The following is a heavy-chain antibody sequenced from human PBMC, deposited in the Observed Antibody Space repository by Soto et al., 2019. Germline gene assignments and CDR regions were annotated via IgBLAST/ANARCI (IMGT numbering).Heavy chain of an antibody. CDR3: ARVRDGYNYLDY. Sequence: SGPTLVNPTQTLTLTCTFSGFSLSTSGMCVSWIRQPPGKALEWLARIDWDDDKYYSTSLKTRLTISKDTSKNQVVLTMTNMDPVDTATYYCARVRDGYNYLDYWGQGTLVTVSS. J-gene: IGHJ4*02. CDR2: IDWDDDK. D-gene: IGHD5-12*01. V-gene: IGHV2-70*11. CDR1: GFSLSTSGMC.